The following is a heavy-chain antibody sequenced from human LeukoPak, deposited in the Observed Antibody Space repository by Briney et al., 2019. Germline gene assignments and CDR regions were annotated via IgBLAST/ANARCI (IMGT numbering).Heavy chain of an antibody. CDR2: IYHSGST. J-gene: IGHJ6*03. D-gene: IGHD6-6*01. CDR3: ARGQLVLGYYYYMDV. Sequence: PSETLSLTCTVSGYSISSGYYWGWIRQPPGKGLEWIGSIYHSGSTYYNPSLKSRVTISVDTSKNQFSLKLSSVTAADTAVYYCARGQLVLGYYYYMDVWGKGTTVTVSS. V-gene: IGHV4-38-2*02. CDR1: GYSISSGYY.